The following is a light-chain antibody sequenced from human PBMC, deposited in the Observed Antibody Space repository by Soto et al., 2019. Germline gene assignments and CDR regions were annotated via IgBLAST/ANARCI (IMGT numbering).Light chain of an antibody. CDR1: SSEVGNYNY. V-gene: IGLV2-8*01. CDR3: TSYAGSNTYV. J-gene: IGLJ1*01. Sequence: QSVLTQPPSASGSPGQSVTISCTGTSSEVGNYNYVSWYQHHPGKAPKLMIYEVSKWPSGVPDRFSGSKSGNTASLTVSGLQAEDEADYYCTSYAGSNTYVFGTGTKVTVL. CDR2: EVS.